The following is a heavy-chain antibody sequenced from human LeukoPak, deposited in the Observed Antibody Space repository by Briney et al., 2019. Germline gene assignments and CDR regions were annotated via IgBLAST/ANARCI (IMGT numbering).Heavy chain of an antibody. CDR1: GLIFSSYA. D-gene: IGHD1-26*01. Sequence: GGSLRLSCAASGLIFSSYAMSWVRQAPGKGLEWVSGISGSGGSTYYADSVKGRFTISRDNSKNTLYLQMNSLRAEDTAVYYCAKASFGSYYSNGFDIWGQGTMVTVS. J-gene: IGHJ3*02. V-gene: IGHV3-23*01. CDR2: ISGSGGST. CDR3: AKASFGSYYSNGFDI.